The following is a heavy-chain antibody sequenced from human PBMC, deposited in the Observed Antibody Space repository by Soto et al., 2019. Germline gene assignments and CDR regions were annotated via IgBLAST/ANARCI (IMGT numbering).Heavy chain of an antibody. CDR3: ARVSYGDYAFDY. D-gene: IGHD4-17*01. CDR2: SNAGNGNT. Sequence: ASVKVSCKASGYTFTSYAMHWVRQAPGQRLEWMGWSNAGNGNTKYSQEFQGRVTITRDTSASTAYMELSSLRSEDTAVYYCARVSYGDYAFDYWGQGTLVTVSS. V-gene: IGHV1-3*02. CDR1: GYTFTSYA. J-gene: IGHJ4*02.